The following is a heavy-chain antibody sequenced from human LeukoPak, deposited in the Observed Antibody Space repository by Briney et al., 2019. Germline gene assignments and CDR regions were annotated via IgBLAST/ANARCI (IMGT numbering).Heavy chain of an antibody. CDR3: AKDFTTQLWLLGGPYYFDY. D-gene: IGHD5-18*01. CDR2: ISGSGGST. CDR1: GFTFSSYA. Sequence: SGGSLRLSCAASGFTFSSYAMSWVRQAPGKGLEWVSAISGSGGSTYYADSVKGRFTISRDNSKNTLYLQMNSLRAEDTAVYYCAKDFTTQLWLLGGPYYFDYWGQGTLVTVSS. V-gene: IGHV3-23*01. J-gene: IGHJ4*02.